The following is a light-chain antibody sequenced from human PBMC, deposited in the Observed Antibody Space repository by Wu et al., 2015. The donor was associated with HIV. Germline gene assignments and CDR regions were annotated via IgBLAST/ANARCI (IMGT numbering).Light chain of an antibody. J-gene: IGKJ3*01. V-gene: IGKV3-11*01. CDR3: QQRSNWPLT. CDR1: QSVSGA. Sequence: EIVLTQSPATLSFSPGETATLSCRASQSVSGALAWYQKRPGQSPRLLMYDASSRATGIPARFSGSGSATDFTLTISSLESEDFAVYYCQQRSNWPLTFGPGTKVDIK. CDR2: DAS.